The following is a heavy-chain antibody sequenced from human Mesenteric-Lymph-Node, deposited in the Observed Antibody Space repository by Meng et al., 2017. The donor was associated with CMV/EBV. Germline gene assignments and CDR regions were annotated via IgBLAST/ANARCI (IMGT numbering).Heavy chain of an antibody. D-gene: IGHD6-13*01. CDR2: IDNDGSST. V-gene: IGHV3-74*01. Sequence: GESLKISCTASGFTLSSNWMHWVRQAPGKGLVWVSRIDNDGSSTTYADSVRGRFTISRDNARNTLYLQMSSLRAEDTALYYCAKMHGEVVIKQLSEDFYYYGMDVWGQGTTVTVSS. CDR1: GFTLSSNW. J-gene: IGHJ6*02. CDR3: AKMHGEVVIKQLSEDFYYYGMDV.